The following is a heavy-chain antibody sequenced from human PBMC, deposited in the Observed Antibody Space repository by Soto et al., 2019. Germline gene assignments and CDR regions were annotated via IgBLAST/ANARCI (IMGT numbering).Heavy chain of an antibody. Sequence: VLLVESGGGLVQPGGSLRLSCAASGFTVSTKYMSWVRQAPGKGLEWVSVIYSGGSTFYADSVRGRFTISRDNSKNRVNLQMNSLRAEDTAVYYCAREPWAADYWGQGTLVTVSS. J-gene: IGHJ4*02. CDR1: GFTVSTKY. V-gene: IGHV3-66*01. CDR2: IYSGGST. D-gene: IGHD3-16*01. CDR3: AREPWAADY.